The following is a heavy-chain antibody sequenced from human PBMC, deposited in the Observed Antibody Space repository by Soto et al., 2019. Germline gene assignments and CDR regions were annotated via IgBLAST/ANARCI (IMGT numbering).Heavy chain of an antibody. CDR3: ARSVTP. D-gene: IGHD3-10*01. V-gene: IGHV4-31*03. CDR2: SYYSGVT. Sequence: SETLSLTCTVSGASISSGGYYWSWIRQHPGKGLEWIGGSYYSGVTYYNPSLKSRVTISVDTSKNQFSLKLTSVTAADTAVYYCARSVTPWGQGTLVTVSS. J-gene: IGHJ5*02. CDR1: GASISSGGYY.